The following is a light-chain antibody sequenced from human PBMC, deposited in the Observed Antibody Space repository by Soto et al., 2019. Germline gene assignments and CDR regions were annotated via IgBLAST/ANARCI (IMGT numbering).Light chain of an antibody. CDR2: SDS. J-gene: IGLJ1*01. V-gene: IGLV1-44*01. CDR3: QSYDISLSGSGV. CDR1: SSNIGVNT. Sequence: QAVVTQPPSVSGTPGQGVTISCSGSSSNIGVNTVNWYQHLPGTAPKLLIYSDSQRPSGVPDRFSGSKSATSASLAINGLQPEDEADYYCQSYDISLSGSGVFGPGTKVTVL.